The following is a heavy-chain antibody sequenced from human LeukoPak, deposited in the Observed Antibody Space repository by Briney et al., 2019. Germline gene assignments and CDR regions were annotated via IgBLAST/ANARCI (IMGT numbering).Heavy chain of an antibody. V-gene: IGHV4-4*07. J-gene: IGHJ4*02. D-gene: IGHD3-3*01. CDR3: ARGWDYDFWSGSQPFDY. CDR2: IYTSGST. Sequence: SETLSLTCTVSGGSISSYYWSWIRQPAGKGLEWIWRIYTSGSTNYNPSLKSRVTMSVDTSKNQFSLKLSSVTAADTAVYYCARGWDYDFWSGSQPFDYWGQGTLVTVSS. CDR1: GGSISSYY.